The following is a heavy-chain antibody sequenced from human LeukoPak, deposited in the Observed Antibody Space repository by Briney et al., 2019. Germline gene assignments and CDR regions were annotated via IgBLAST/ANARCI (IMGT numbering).Heavy chain of an antibody. V-gene: IGHV4-59*01. CDR1: GGSISSYY. J-gene: IGHJ4*02. D-gene: IGHD5-12*01. CDR2: IYYSGST. CDR3: ARDQVATGKFDY. Sequence: SETLSLTCTVSGGSISSYYWSWIRQPPGKGLEWIGYIYYSGSTNYNPSLKSRVTISVDTSKNQFSLKLSSVTAADTAVYYCARDQVATGKFDYWGQGTLVTVSS.